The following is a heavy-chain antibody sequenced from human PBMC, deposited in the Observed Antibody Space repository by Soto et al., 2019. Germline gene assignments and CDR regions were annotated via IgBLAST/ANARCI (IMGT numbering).Heavy chain of an antibody. Sequence: SGPTLVNPTQTLTLTCSFSGFSFSTPGVGVGWIRQPPGKPLEWLALIYWDDDKRYSPSLRSRLTITKDTSRNQVVLIMTNMDPLDTGTYYCAHSPPYHTNWERDYWGHGTLVTVSS. CDR2: IYWDDDK. J-gene: IGHJ4*01. V-gene: IGHV2-5*02. D-gene: IGHD1-1*01. CDR3: AHSPPYHTNWERDY. CDR1: GFSFSTPGVG.